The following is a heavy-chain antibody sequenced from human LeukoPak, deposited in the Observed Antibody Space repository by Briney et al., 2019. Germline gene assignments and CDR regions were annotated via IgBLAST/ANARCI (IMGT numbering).Heavy chain of an antibody. V-gene: IGHV3-11*01. CDR3: ARDSDYGDYGDPSDY. CDR2: ISSSVSTI. J-gene: IGHJ4*02. CDR1: GFTFSDYY. D-gene: IGHD4-17*01. Sequence: GGSLRLSCAASGFTFSDYYMSWIRQAPGKGLEWVSYISSSVSTIYYADSVKGRFTISRDNAKNSLYLQMSSLRAEDTAVYYCARDSDYGDYGDPSDYWGQGTLVTVSS.